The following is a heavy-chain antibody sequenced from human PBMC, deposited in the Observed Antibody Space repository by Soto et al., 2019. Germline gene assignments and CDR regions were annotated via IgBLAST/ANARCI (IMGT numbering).Heavy chain of an antibody. CDR3: ARVRSPFDFYYAMDV. J-gene: IGHJ6*02. CDR2: IFSSGTT. CDR1: GDSIGSGNKY. Sequence: SETLSLTCTVSGDSIGSGNKYWSWIRQAPGKGLGWIGYIFSSGTTYYNPSLKSRRTMSLDTSQNEFSLKLHSVTTADTSVYFCARVRSPFDFYYAMDVWGQGTTVT. D-gene: IGHD3-16*01. V-gene: IGHV4-30-4*02.